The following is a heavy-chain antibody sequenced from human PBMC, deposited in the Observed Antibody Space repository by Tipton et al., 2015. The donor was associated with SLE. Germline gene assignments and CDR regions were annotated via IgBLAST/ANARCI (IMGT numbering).Heavy chain of an antibody. D-gene: IGHD3-3*01. J-gene: IGHJ4*02. Sequence: TLSLTCAVSGGSISSSNWWSWVRQPPGKGLEWIGEIYYSGSTYYNPSLKSRVTISVDTSKNQFSLKLSSVTAADTAVYYCASTKTYNDFWSGTYDFDYWGQGTLVTVFS. CDR1: GGSISSSNW. CDR3: ASTKTYNDFWSGTYDFDY. V-gene: IGHV4-4*02. CDR2: IYYSGST.